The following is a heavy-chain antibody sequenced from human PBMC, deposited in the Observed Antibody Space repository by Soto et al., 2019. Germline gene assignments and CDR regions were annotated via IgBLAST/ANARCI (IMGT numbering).Heavy chain of an antibody. J-gene: IGHJ4*02. CDR3: ARDQCSSTFCYMIGFDS. CDR1: GFTVSSNY. V-gene: IGHV3-66*01. D-gene: IGHD2-2*02. CDR2: IYSGGST. Sequence: EVQLVESGGGLIQPGGSLRLSCAASGFTVSSNYMSWVRQAPGKGLEWVSVIYSGGSTYYADYVKGRFTISRDNYKNTLYIQMNSLRAEDTAVYYCARDQCSSTFCYMIGFDSWGQGTLVTVSS.